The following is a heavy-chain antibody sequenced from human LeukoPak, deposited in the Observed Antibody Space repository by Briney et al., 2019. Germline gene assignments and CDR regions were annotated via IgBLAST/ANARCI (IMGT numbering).Heavy chain of an antibody. J-gene: IGHJ6*02. Sequence: GRSLRLSCAASGFAFDDYAMHWVRQDPGKGLEWVSGISWNSGSIGYADSVKGRFTISRDNAKNSLYLQMNSLRAEDTALYYCAKDLGYSGYDKGSKIEYGMDVWGQGTTVTVSS. D-gene: IGHD5-12*01. CDR3: AKDLGYSGYDKGSKIEYGMDV. CDR1: GFAFDDYA. CDR2: ISWNSGSI. V-gene: IGHV3-9*01.